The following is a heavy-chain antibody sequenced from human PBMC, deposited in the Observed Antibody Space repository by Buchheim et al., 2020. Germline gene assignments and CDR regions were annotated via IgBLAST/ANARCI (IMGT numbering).Heavy chain of an antibody. CDR1: GGSFSGYY. Sequence: QVQLQQWGAGLLKPSETLSLTCAVYGGSFSGYYWSWIRQPPGKGLEWIGEINHSGSTNYNPSLKSRVTISVDTSKNTFSLKLSSVTAADTAVYYCARGVDYYDSSGYYSHYFDYWGQGTL. J-gene: IGHJ4*02. CDR2: INHSGST. D-gene: IGHD3-22*01. CDR3: ARGVDYYDSSGYYSHYFDY. V-gene: IGHV4-34*01.